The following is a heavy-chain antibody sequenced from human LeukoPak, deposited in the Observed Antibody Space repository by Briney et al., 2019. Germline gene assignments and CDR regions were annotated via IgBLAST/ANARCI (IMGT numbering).Heavy chain of an antibody. J-gene: IGHJ4*02. V-gene: IGHV3-30*02. CDR3: AKVFGSGYYDFDY. Sequence: PGGSLRLSCAASGFTFSSYGMHWVRQAPGKGLEWVAFIRYDGSNKYYADSVKGRFTISRDNSKNTLYLRMNSLRAEDTAVYYCAKVFGSGYYDFDYWGQGTLVTVSS. CDR2: IRYDGSNK. D-gene: IGHD3-22*01. CDR1: GFTFSSYG.